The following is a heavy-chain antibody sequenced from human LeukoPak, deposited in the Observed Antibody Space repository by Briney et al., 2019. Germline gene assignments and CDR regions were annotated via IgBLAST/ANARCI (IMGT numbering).Heavy chain of an antibody. J-gene: IGHJ3*02. V-gene: IGHV1-2*02. Sequence: ASVKVSCKASGYTFTGYYMHWVRQAPGQGLEWMGWINPNSGGTNYAQKFQGRVTMTRDTSISTAYMELSRLRSDDTAVYYCAGVPTTIYPASSAFDIWGQGTMVTVSS. CDR2: INPNSGGT. CDR1: GYTFTGYY. CDR3: AGVPTTIYPASSAFDI. D-gene: IGHD3-3*01.